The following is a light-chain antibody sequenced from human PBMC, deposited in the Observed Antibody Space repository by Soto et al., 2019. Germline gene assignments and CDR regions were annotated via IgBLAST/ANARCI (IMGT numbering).Light chain of an antibody. CDR3: AAWDDSLNGVV. CDR1: SSNIGNNA. Sequence: QSVLTQPPSLSEAPRQRVTISGSGSSSNIGNNAVNWYQQLPGKAPKLLIYYDDLLPSGVSDRFSGSKSGPSASLAISGLQSEDEVGYYCAAWDDSLNGVVFGGGTKLTVL. CDR2: YDD. J-gene: IGLJ2*01. V-gene: IGLV1-36*01.